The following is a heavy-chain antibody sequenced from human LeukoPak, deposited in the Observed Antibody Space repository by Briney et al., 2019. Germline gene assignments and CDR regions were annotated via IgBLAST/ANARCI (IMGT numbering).Heavy chain of an antibody. J-gene: IGHJ3*02. CDR2: ISSSGSTI. CDR3: AREGHYYDSSGYPPDAFDI. D-gene: IGHD3-22*01. V-gene: IGHV3-11*01. Sequence: GGSLRLSCAASGFTFSDYCMSWIRQAPGKGLEWVSYISSSGSTIYYADSVKGRFTLSRDNAKNSLYLQMNSLRAEDTAVYYCAREGHYYDSSGYPPDAFDIWGQGTMVTVPS. CDR1: GFTFSDYC.